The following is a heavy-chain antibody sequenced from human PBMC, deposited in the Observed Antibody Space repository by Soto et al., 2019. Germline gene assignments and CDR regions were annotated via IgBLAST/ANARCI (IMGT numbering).Heavy chain of an antibody. Sequence: KVSCKGSGYSFTSYWISWVRQMPGKGLEWMGRIDPSDSYTNYSPSFQGHVTISADKSISTAYLQWSSLKASDTAMYYCAGVDTAMADYYYYYGMDVWGQGTTVTVSS. CDR1: GYSFTSYW. CDR2: IDPSDSYT. D-gene: IGHD5-18*01. V-gene: IGHV5-10-1*01. J-gene: IGHJ6*02. CDR3: AGVDTAMADYYYYYGMDV.